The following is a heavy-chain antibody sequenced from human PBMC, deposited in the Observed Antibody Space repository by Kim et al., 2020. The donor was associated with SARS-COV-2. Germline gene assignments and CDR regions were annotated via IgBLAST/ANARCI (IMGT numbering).Heavy chain of an antibody. J-gene: IGHJ4*01. CDR2: IYYSGST. Sequence: SETLSLTCTVSGDSVLTSYWSWIRQAPGKGLEWIGYIYYSGSTNYNHSPKSRLSISLVKSKNEFSLRLQSVTAADTAVYYCSKEDARLLNWYMQSLGFD. V-gene: IGHV4-59*02. CDR3: SKEDARLLNWYMQSLGFD. CDR1: GDSVLTSY. D-gene: IGHD3-3*01.